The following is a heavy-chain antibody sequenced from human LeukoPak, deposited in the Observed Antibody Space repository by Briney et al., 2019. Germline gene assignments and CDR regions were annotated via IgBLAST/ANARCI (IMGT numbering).Heavy chain of an antibody. CDR2: INHSGST. Sequence: SETLSLTCAVYGGSFSGYYWSWIRQPPGKGLEWIGEINHSGSTNYNPSLKSRVTISVDTSKNQFSLKLSSVTAADTAVYYCATGEQQLDPEYYYYYGTDVWCQGTTVTVSS. CDR1: GGSFSGYY. V-gene: IGHV4-34*01. CDR3: ATGEQQLDPEYYYYYGTDV. J-gene: IGHJ6*02. D-gene: IGHD6-13*01.